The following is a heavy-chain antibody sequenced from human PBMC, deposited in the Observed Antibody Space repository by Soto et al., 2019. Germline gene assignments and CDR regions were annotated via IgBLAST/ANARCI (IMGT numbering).Heavy chain of an antibody. Sequence: QVQLVESGGGVVQPGRSLRLSCAASGVTFSSYAMHWVRHAPGKGQEWVAAVSFDAYNTYYADSVKGRFSISRDNSKNTLYLQMNSLRAEDTAVYYCARDLKQMVRGIDYWGQGTLGTVSS. J-gene: IGHJ4*02. D-gene: IGHD3-10*01. V-gene: IGHV3-30-3*01. CDR1: GVTFSSYA. CDR3: ARDLKQMVRGIDY. CDR2: VSFDAYNT.